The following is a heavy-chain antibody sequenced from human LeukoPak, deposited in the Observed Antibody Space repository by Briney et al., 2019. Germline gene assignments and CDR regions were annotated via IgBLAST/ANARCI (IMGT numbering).Heavy chain of an antibody. CDR3: ARQVYGDYSPLFDH. J-gene: IGHJ4*02. V-gene: IGHV4-59*08. CDR1: GSSISSYY. D-gene: IGHD4-17*01. Sequence: PSETLSLTCTVSGSSISSYYWSWIRQSPGKGLEWIGYIYYSGITIYNPSLKSRVTMSIDMSKNQFSLRLTSMTAADTAVYYCARQVYGDYSPLFDHRGQGTLVTVAS. CDR2: IYYSGIT.